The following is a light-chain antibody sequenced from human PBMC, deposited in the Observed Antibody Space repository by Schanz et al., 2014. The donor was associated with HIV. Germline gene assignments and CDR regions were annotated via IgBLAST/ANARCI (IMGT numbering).Light chain of an antibody. CDR2: SSY. J-gene: IGLJ3*02. CDR3: AAWDDNLDGWV. V-gene: IGLV1-44*01. Sequence: QSVLTQPPSASGTPGQRVTISCSGSSSSLNTNAVNWLRHLPGTAPKLLIHSSYHRPSGVPDRFSGSTSDTSASLAISGLQSEDEADYYCAAWDDNLDGWVFGGGTKLTVL. CDR1: SSSLNTNA.